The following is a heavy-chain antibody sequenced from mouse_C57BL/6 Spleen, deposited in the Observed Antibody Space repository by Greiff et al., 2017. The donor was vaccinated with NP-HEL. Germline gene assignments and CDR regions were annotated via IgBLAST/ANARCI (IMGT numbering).Heavy chain of an antibody. J-gene: IGHJ3*01. CDR1: GYTFTSYW. CDR2: IYPGSGST. V-gene: IGHV1-55*01. D-gene: IGHD1-1*01. CDR3: AYYYGSPQAWFAY. Sequence: VQLQQPGAELVKPGASVKMSCKASGYTFTSYWITWVKQRPGQGLEWIGDIYPGSGSTNYNEKFKSKATLTVDTSSSTAYMQLSSLTSEDSAVYYCAYYYGSPQAWFAYWGQGTLVTVSA.